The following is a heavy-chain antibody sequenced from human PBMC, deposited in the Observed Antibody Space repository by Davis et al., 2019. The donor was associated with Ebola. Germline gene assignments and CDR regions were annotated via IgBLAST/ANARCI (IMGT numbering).Heavy chain of an antibody. J-gene: IGHJ4*02. Sequence: SVKVSCKASGGTFSSYAISWVRQAPGQGLEWMGGIIPIFGTANYAQKFQGRVTITADESTSTAYMELSSLRSEDTAVYYCARASNVDTAMGYFDYWGQGTLVTVSS. CDR2: IIPIFGTA. CDR3: ARASNVDTAMGYFDY. D-gene: IGHD5-18*01. V-gene: IGHV1-69*13. CDR1: GGTFSSYA.